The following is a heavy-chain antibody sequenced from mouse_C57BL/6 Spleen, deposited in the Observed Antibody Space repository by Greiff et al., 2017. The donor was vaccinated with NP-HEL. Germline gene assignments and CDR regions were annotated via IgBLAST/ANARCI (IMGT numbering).Heavy chain of an antibody. J-gene: IGHJ1*03. CDR3: ARPLGSSPWYFDV. CDR1: GFTFSDYG. D-gene: IGHD1-1*01. Sequence: EVKLMESGGGLVKPGGSLKLSCAASGFTFSDYGMHWVRQAPAKGLECVAYISSGSSTIYYADTVKGRFTISRDNAKNTLFLQMTSLRSEDTAMYYCARPLGSSPWYFDVWGTGTTVTVSS. V-gene: IGHV5-17*01. CDR2: ISSGSSTI.